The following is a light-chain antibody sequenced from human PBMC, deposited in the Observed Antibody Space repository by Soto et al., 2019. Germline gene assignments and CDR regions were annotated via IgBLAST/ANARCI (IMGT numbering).Light chain of an antibody. CDR2: GAS. Sequence: ETVLTQSPGTLSLSPGERATLSCRASQSISSGYLASYQQRPGQAPRLLISGASNRATGIPDRFSGSGSGRDFTLTISRLESEDFAVYYCQQYGGSPLVTFGGGTKVEIK. J-gene: IGKJ4*01. CDR3: QQYGGSPLVT. CDR1: QSISSGY. V-gene: IGKV3-20*01.